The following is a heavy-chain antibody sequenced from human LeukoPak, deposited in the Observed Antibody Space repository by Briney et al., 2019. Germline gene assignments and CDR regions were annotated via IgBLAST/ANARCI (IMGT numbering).Heavy chain of an antibody. CDR2: IIDDGSST. CDR1: GFTFNRNV. V-gene: IGHV3-23*01. Sequence: GGSLRLSCAASGFTFNRNVMSWVRQAPGKGLVWVSAIIDDGSSTYYADSVKGRFSISRDNSKNTVYPQMNSLRVEDTAIYYCAKPHDSGWWMFDYWGQGTLVTVSS. J-gene: IGHJ4*02. D-gene: IGHD6-13*01. CDR3: AKPHDSGWWMFDY.